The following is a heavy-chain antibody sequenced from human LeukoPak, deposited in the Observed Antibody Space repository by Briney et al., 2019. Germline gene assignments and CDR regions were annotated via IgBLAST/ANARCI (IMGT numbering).Heavy chain of an antibody. D-gene: IGHD3-16*01. J-gene: IGHJ4*02. V-gene: IGHV4-59*01. CDR1: GGSISSYY. Sequence: PSETLSLTCTVSGGSISSYYWSWIRQPPGKGLEWIGYIYYSGSTNYNPSLKSRVTISVDTSKNQFSLKLSSVTAADTAVYYCARAGLVGGGFDYWGQGTLDTVSS. CDR3: ARAGLVGGGFDY. CDR2: IYYSGST.